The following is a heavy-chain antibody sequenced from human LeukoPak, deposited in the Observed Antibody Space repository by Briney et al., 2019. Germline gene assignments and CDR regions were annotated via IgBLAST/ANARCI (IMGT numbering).Heavy chain of an antibody. V-gene: IGHV4-4*07. D-gene: IGHD5-12*01. CDR3: ARGMAEAYDYNWFDP. J-gene: IGHJ5*02. CDR1: GNSFGDYY. Sequence: SETLSLTCTVSGNSFGDYYWSWIRQPAGKGLEWIGRIYASGTTRYNPSLQSRVTMSVDMSKNQFSLTLTSVTAADTAVYFCARGMAEAYDYNWFDPWGQGILVTVSS. CDR2: IYASGTT.